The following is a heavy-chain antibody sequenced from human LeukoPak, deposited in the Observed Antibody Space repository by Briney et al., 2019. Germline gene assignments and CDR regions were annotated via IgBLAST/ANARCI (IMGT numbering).Heavy chain of an antibody. CDR1: GGSISSYY. CDR2: IYTSGST. D-gene: IGHD4-17*01. Sequence: SETLSLTCTVSGGSISSYYWSWIRQPAGKGLEWIGRIYTSGSTNYNPSPKSRVTLSVDTSKNDFSLKLSSVTAADTAVYYCARDGGDYSYYFYYMDVWGKGTTVTVSS. CDR3: ARDGGDYSYYFYYMDV. J-gene: IGHJ6*03. V-gene: IGHV4-4*07.